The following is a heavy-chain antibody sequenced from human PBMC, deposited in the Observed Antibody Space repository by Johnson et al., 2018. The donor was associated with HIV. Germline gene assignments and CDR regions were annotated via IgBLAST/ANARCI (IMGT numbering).Heavy chain of an antibody. D-gene: IGHD3-16*02. J-gene: IGHJ3*02. CDR3: ATALSLLRDAFDI. CDR2: IRYAVTKN. CDR1: GLAFSSYD. V-gene: IGHV3-30*02. Sequence: QVQLVESGGGVVQPGGSLRLSCAASGLAFSSYDMHWVRQAPGKGLEWVAFIRYAVTKNYHADSVNGRFTISRDNFKNRLYLQMDSLRAEDTAVYYSATALSLLRDAFDIWGQGTMVTVSS.